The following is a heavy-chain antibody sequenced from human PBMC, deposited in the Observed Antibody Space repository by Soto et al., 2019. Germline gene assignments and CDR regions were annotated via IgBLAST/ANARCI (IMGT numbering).Heavy chain of an antibody. CDR1: GFTFSTYA. Sequence: EVQLLESGGGLVQPGGSLRLSCAASGFTFSTYAMTWVRQAPGKGLEWVSAISGSGSKTYYADSVKGRCTISRDDSKGTLYVQMNSMSAEDAAVYYCARDPSHSYYTLFYYFDYWGQGTLVTVSA. V-gene: IGHV3-23*01. CDR3: ARDPSHSYYTLFYYFDY. D-gene: IGHD1-26*01. J-gene: IGHJ4*02. CDR2: ISGSGSKT.